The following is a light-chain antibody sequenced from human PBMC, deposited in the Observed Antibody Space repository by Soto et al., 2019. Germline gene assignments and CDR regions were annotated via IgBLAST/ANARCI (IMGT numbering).Light chain of an antibody. V-gene: IGKV1-5*01. Sequence: GDRVTITCRASQSISSWLAWYQQKPGKAPKLLIYDASSLESGVPSRFSGSGSGTESTLTISSLQSEDFAVYYCQQYNNWPPITFGQGTRLEI. CDR2: DAS. CDR1: QSISSW. CDR3: QQYNNWPPIT. J-gene: IGKJ5*01.